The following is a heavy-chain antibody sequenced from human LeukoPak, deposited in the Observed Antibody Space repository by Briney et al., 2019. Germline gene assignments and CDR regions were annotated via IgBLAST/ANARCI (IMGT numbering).Heavy chain of an antibody. Sequence: GASVKVSCKASGYTFSDYYMHWMRQAPGQGPEWMGWINPNSGGTNFAQKFQGRMTMTRDTSISTTYLDLSSLRSDDTAVYYCARVAKLGARFGWYFDRWGRGTLVTVSS. CDR2: INPNSGGT. D-gene: IGHD3-16*01. CDR3: ARVAKLGARFGWYFDR. V-gene: IGHV1-2*02. J-gene: IGHJ2*01. CDR1: GYTFSDYY.